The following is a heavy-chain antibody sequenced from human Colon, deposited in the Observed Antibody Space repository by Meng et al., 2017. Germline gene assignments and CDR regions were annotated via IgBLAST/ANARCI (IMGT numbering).Heavy chain of an antibody. Sequence: QVQLQESGPGLVKLSQTLSLTCTVSGGSLSSGNYYWSWIRQPPGKGLEWIGYIYYSGSTYYNPSLKSRVTISVDTSKNQFSLKLSSVTAADTAVYFCSRYSYGSLSFFDYWGQGTLVTVSS. CDR3: SRYSYGSLSFFDY. D-gene: IGHD5-18*01. CDR2: IYYSGST. CDR1: GGSLSSGNYY. J-gene: IGHJ4*02. V-gene: IGHV4-30-4*01.